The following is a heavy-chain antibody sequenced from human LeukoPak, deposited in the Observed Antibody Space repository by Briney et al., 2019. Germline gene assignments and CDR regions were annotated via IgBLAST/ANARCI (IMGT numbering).Heavy chain of an antibody. J-gene: IGHJ4*02. CDR2: INHSGST. D-gene: IGHD5-18*01. Sequence: SETLSLTCAVYGGSFSGYYWSWIRQPPGKGLEWIGEINHSGSTNYNPSLKRRVTISVDTSKNQFSLKLSSVTAADTAVYYCACTPGYSYGYSFDYWGQGTLVTVS. V-gene: IGHV4-34*01. CDR1: GGSFSGYY. CDR3: ACTPGYSYGYSFDY.